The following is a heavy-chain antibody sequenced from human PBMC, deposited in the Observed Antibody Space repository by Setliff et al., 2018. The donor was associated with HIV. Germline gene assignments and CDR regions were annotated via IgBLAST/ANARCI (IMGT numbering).Heavy chain of an antibody. J-gene: IGHJ4*02. Sequence: SETLSLTCTVSGGSISSGSYYWSWIRQPAGKGLEWIGHIYTSGSTNYNPSLKSRVTISVDTSKNQFSLKLSSVTAADTAVYYCARVAGRGYSGYDEGGEDFDYWGQGTLVTVSS. CDR1: GGSISSGSYY. CDR3: ARVAGRGYSGYDEGGEDFDY. CDR2: IYTSGST. V-gene: IGHV4-61*09. D-gene: IGHD5-12*01.